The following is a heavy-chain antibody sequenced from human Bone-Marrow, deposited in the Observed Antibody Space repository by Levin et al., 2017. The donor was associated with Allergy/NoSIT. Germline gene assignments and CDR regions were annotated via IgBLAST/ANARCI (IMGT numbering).Heavy chain of an antibody. V-gene: IGHV3-30*18. J-gene: IGHJ6*02. D-gene: IGHD6-6*01. CDR2: VAHDGNNK. CDR3: VKGGGTARPDGLDV. CDR1: GFSFSQFG. Sequence: GGSLRLSCVASGFSFSQFGMHWVRQAPGKGLEWIGVVAHDGNNKYYGESLKGRLTISRDNSKNSIYLQLNSLATGDTGAYFCVKGGGTARPDGLDVWGQGTTVIVSS.